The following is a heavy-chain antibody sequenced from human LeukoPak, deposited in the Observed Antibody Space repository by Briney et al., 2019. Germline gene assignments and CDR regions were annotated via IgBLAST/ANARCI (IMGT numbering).Heavy chain of an antibody. V-gene: IGHV4-59*11. CDR1: GGSISSHY. D-gene: IGHD6-13*01. Sequence: SETLSLTCTVSGGSISSHYWSWIRQPPGKGLEWIGYIYYSGSTNYNPSLKSRVTISVDTSKNQFSLKLSSVTAADTAVYYCARGGDSSGWYFSVWFDPWGQGTLVTVSS. CDR2: IYYSGST. CDR3: ARGGDSSGWYFSVWFDP. J-gene: IGHJ5*02.